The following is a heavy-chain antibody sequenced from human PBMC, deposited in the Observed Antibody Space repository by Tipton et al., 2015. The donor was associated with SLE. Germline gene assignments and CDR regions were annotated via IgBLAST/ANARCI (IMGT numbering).Heavy chain of an antibody. V-gene: IGHV3-20*01. J-gene: IGHJ3*02. CDR1: GFTFDDYG. D-gene: IGHD2-15*01. CDR3: ARAPSLHCSGGSCYYDAFDI. Sequence: GSLRLSCAASGFTFDDYGMSWVRQAPGKGLEWVSGINWNGGSTGYADSVKGRFTISRDNAKNSLYLQMNSLRAEDTALYHCARAPSLHCSGGSCYYDAFDIWGQGTMVTVSS. CDR2: INWNGGST.